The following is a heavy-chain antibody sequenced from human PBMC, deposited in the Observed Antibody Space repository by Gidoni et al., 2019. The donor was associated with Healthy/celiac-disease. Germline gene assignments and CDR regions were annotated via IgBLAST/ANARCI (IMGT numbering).Heavy chain of an antibody. CDR2: ISSSSSYR. J-gene: IGHJ6*02. CDR1: GFTFSSYS. CDR3: ASPIAVAGPNTYYYGMDV. D-gene: IGHD6-19*01. Sequence: VQLVESRGGLVKPGGSLRLSCAASGFTFSSYSMNWVRQAPGKGRGWVSSISSSSSYRYYADSVKGRFTISRDNAKNSLYLQMNSLRAEDTAVYYCASPIAVAGPNTYYYGMDVWGQGTTVTVSS. V-gene: IGHV3-21*01.